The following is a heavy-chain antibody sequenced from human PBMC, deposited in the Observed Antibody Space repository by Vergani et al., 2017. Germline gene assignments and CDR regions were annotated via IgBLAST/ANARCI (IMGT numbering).Heavy chain of an antibody. V-gene: IGHV3-23*01. CDR2: ISGSGGST. Sequence: EVQLLESGGDLVQPGGSLRLSCAASGFTFNHYAMNWVRQAPGKGLEWVSGISGSGGSTYYAGSVEGRFTISRDSSKNTMYLQMNSLSAGDTAVYYCAKENPGSSGYDYLYYDNAMDVWGQGTTVTVSS. D-gene: IGHD5-12*01. CDR1: GFTFNHYA. J-gene: IGHJ6*02. CDR3: AKENPGSSGYDYLYYDNAMDV.